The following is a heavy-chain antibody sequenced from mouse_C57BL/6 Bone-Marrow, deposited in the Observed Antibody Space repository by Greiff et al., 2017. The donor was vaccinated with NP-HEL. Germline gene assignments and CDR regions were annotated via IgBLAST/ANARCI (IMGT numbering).Heavy chain of an antibody. CDR3: ARINYGSSYDYFDY. Sequence: VQLQQSGAELARPGASVKLSCKASGYTFTSYGISWVKQRTGQGLEWIGEIYPRSGNTYYNEKFKGKATLTADKSSSTAYMELRSLTSEDSAVYFCARINYGSSYDYFDYWGQGTTLTVSS. D-gene: IGHD1-1*01. CDR2: IYPRSGNT. J-gene: IGHJ2*01. V-gene: IGHV1-81*01. CDR1: GYTFTSYG.